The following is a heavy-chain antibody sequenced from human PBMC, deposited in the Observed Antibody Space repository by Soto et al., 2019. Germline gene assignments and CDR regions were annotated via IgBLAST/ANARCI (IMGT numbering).Heavy chain of an antibody. V-gene: IGHV4-61*08. Sequence: PSETLSLTCTVSGVSVRSGGCYWSWIRQPPGKGLEWIGNIYYSGTIDYRPSLKSRVTISIDASKNQFSLKLSSVTAADTAVYYCARHLAVSGTFNWFDPWGQGTLVTVSS. CDR1: GVSVRSGGCY. CDR3: ARHLAVSGTFNWFDP. J-gene: IGHJ5*02. CDR2: IYYSGTI. D-gene: IGHD6-13*01.